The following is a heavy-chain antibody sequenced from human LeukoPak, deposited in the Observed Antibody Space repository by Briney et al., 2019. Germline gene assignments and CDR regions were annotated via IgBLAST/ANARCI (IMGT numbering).Heavy chain of an antibody. J-gene: IGHJ1*01. CDR1: GFTFSSYS. Sequence: GGSLRLSCAASGFTFSSYSMNWVRPAPGKGLEWVSYISSSSSTIYYADSVKGRFTISRDNAKNSLYLQMNSLRDEDTAVYYCATEGYYYDSSGYYRVFQHWGQGTLVTVSS. CDR3: ATEGYYYDSSGYYRVFQH. V-gene: IGHV3-48*02. D-gene: IGHD3-22*01. CDR2: ISSSSSTI.